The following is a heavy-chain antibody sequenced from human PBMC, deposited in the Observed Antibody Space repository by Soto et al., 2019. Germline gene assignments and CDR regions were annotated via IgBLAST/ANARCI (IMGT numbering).Heavy chain of an antibody. CDR2: IVVGSGNT. Sequence: SVKVSCKASGFTFTSSAVQWVRQARGQRLEWIGWIVVGSGNTNYAQKFQERVTITRDMSTSTAYMELSSLRSEDTAVYYCAATYYYGSGNYYDLDYWGQGALVTVSS. J-gene: IGHJ4*02. V-gene: IGHV1-58*01. CDR1: GFTFTSSA. D-gene: IGHD3-10*01. CDR3: AATYYYGSGNYYDLDY.